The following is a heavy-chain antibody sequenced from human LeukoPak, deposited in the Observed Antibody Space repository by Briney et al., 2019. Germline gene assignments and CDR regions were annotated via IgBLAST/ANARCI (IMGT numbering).Heavy chain of an antibody. CDR1: GGSISSYY. CDR3: ARARGGLLSQGFDY. CDR2: IYYSGST. Sequence: PSETLSLTCTVSGGSISSYYWSWIRQPPGKGLEWIGYIYYSGSTNYNPSLKSRVTISVDTSKNQFSLKLSSVTAADTAVYYCARARGGLLSQGFDYWGQGTLVTVSS. D-gene: IGHD3-10*01. V-gene: IGHV4-59*01. J-gene: IGHJ4*02.